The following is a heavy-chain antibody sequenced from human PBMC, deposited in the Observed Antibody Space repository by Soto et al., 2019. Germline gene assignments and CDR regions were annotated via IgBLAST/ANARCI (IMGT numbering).Heavy chain of an antibody. J-gene: IGHJ5*02. V-gene: IGHV1-18*04. CDR1: GYTFTSYG. D-gene: IGHD3-10*01. CDR2: ISAYTGNT. Sequence: ASVKVSCKASGYTFTSYGISWVRQAPGQGLEWMGWISAYTGNTNYAQKLQGRVTMTTDTSTSTAYMELRSLRSDDTAVYYCARDRGGSGSYYNNNWFDPWGQGTLVTVSS. CDR3: ARDRGGSGSYYNNNWFDP.